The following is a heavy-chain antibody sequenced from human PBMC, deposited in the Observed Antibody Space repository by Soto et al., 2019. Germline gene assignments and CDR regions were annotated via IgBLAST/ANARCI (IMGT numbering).Heavy chain of an antibody. CDR1: GFIFSNAW. CDR2: IKSYTNGGTT. J-gene: IGHJ4*02. CDR3: TTDDPINKY. Sequence: DVQVVESGGDLVKPGGSLRLSCAASGFIFSNAWMSWVRQAPGKGLEWVGRIKSYTNGGTTDYAAPVKGRFAISRDDSKNTLYLQMNSLKTEDAGVYYCTTDDPINKYWGQGTLVTVSS. V-gene: IGHV3-15*01.